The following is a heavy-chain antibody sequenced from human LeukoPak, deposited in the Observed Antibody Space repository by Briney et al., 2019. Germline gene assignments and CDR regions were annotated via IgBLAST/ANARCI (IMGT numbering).Heavy chain of an antibody. J-gene: IGHJ4*02. V-gene: IGHV1-69*13. CDR1: GGTFSSYA. D-gene: IGHD3-3*01. CDR3: ASGIYDFWSGYHLFFDY. Sequence: SVKVSCKASGGTFSSYAISWVQQAPGQGLEWMGGIIPIFGTANYAQKFQGRVTITADESTSTAYMELSSLRSEDTAVYYCASGIYDFWSGYHLFFDYWGQGTLVTVSS. CDR2: IIPIFGTA.